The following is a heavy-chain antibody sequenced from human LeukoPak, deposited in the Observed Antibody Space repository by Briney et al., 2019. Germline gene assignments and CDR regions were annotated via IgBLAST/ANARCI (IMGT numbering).Heavy chain of an antibody. J-gene: IGHJ4*02. CDR1: GFTFRSSE. CDR3: ARDYCSGGCCYDY. V-gene: IGHV3-48*03. CDR2: ISSGGSSR. Sequence: GGSLRLSCAASGFTFRSSEMNWVRQAPGKGLEWLSYISSGGSSRYYADSVKGRFTISRDNAKNSLYLQMNSLRAEDTAVYYCARDYCSGGCCYDYWGQGTLVTVSS. D-gene: IGHD2-15*01.